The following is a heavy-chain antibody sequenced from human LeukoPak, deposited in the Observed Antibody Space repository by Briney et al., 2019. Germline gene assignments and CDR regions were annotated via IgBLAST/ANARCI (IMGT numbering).Heavy chain of an antibody. Sequence: SSETLSLTCTVSGGSISSAYYWSWIRPPPGKGLEWIGCIYYSGSTSYNPSLKSRVTISLDTSKNQFSLKLSSVTAADTAVYFCARREGYAYSYSIDFWGQGTLVTVSS. CDR1: GGSISSAYY. D-gene: IGHD2-15*01. V-gene: IGHV4-59*08. CDR2: IYYSGST. J-gene: IGHJ4*02. CDR3: ARREGYAYSYSIDF.